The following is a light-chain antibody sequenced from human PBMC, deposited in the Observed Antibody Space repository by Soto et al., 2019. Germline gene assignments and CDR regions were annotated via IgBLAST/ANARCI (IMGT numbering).Light chain of an antibody. Sequence: IVLTQSPGTMSLSPGERPTLSCRASQSVSGSYLAWYQQKPGQAPRLLIYGASSRATGIPDRFSGSGSGTDFTLNITRLEPEDFAMYYCQQYGGSPGTFGQGTKVDIK. CDR1: QSVSGSY. CDR3: QQYGGSPGT. CDR2: GAS. J-gene: IGKJ1*01. V-gene: IGKV3-20*01.